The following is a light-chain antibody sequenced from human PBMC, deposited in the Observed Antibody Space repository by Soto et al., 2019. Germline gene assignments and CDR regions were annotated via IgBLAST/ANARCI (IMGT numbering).Light chain of an antibody. Sequence: QSALTQPAYVSGTPGQSITISCTGTSSDVGGYNYVSWYQQHPAKAPKLMIFEVSTRPSGISNRFSGSKSGNTASLTISGLQAEDEDDYYCSSYTSSSNYVFGTGTKVTVL. CDR1: SSDVGGYNY. CDR2: EVS. J-gene: IGLJ1*01. CDR3: SSYTSSSNYV. V-gene: IGLV2-14*01.